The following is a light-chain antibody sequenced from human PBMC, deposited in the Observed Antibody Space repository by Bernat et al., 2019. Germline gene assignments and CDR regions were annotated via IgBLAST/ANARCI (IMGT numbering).Light chain of an antibody. CDR2: RNN. J-gene: IGLJ3*02. CDR1: SDNVGNQG. V-gene: IGLV10-54*01. Sequence: QAGLTQPPSVSKGLRQTATLTCTGNSDNVGNQGAAWLQQHQGHPPKLLFYRNNNRPSGISERLSASRSGNTASLTITGLQPEDEADYYCSAWDSSRNGWVFGGGTKLTVL. CDR3: SAWDSSRNGWV.